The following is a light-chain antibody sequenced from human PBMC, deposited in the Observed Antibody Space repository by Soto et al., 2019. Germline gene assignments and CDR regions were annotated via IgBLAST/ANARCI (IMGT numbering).Light chain of an antibody. CDR2: LGS. V-gene: IGKV2-28*01. CDR3: MQTLQTRT. Sequence: DIVMTQSPLSLPVTPGEPASISCRSSQSLLHSNGYNYLDWYLQKPGQSPQLLIYLGSNRASGVPDRFSGSGSGTDFILKISRVEAEDVGVYYCMQTLQTRTFGQGTKVDI. J-gene: IGKJ1*01. CDR1: QSLLHSNGYNY.